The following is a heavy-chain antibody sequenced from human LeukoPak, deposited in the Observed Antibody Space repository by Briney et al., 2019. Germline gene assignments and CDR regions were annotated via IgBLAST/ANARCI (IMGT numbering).Heavy chain of an antibody. D-gene: IGHD6-13*01. V-gene: IGHV4-4*07. CDR2: IYSSGST. J-gene: IGHJ4*02. CDR1: GGAISSYY. CDR3: ARDNEAAARAYDY. Sequence: PSETLSLTCTVSGGAISSYYWSWIRQPAGKGLEWIGRIYSSGSTNYHTSLKSRVTMSVDTSKNQFSLKLSSVTAADTAVYYCARDNEAAARAYDYWGQGTLVTVSS.